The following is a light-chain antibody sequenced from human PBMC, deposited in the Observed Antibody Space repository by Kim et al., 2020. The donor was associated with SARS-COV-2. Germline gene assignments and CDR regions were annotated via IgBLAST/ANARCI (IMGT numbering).Light chain of an antibody. CDR3: QQRSNWPLT. J-gene: IGKJ4*01. Sequence: LSPGEKGTLSCRASQSVITSLTWYHQKTRQAPRILIFDASHRATGIPARFSGSGAGAKFTLTISSREPEDFAIYYYQQRSNWPLTFGGGTKVDIK. CDR2: DAS. CDR1: QSVITS. V-gene: IGKV3-11*01.